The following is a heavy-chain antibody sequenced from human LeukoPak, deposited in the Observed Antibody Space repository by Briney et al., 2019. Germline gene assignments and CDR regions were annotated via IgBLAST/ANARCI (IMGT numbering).Heavy chain of an antibody. CDR3: ARRDSSGWNWFDP. J-gene: IGHJ5*02. Sequence: GESLKISCKGSGYTFSTYWIAWVRQMPGKGLEWMGIIYPGDSDTRYSPSFQGQVTISADKSISTAYLQWSSLKASDTAMYYCARRDSSGWNWFDPWGQGTLVTVSS. V-gene: IGHV5-51*01. D-gene: IGHD3-22*01. CDR2: IYPGDSDT. CDR1: GYTFSTYW.